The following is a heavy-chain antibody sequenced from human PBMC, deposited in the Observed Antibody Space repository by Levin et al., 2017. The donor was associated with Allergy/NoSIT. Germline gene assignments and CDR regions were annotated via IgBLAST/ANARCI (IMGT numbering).Heavy chain of an antibody. CDR2: IIPIFGTA. Sequence: GASVKVSCKASGGTFSSYAISWVRQAPGQGLEWMGGIIPIFGTANYAQKFQGRVTITADESTSTAYMELSSLRSEDTAVYYCARDPYYDSSGYLTGQIPRGSFDYWGQGTLVTVSS. V-gene: IGHV1-69*13. CDR1: GGTFSSYA. J-gene: IGHJ4*02. D-gene: IGHD3-22*01. CDR3: ARDPYYDSSGYLTGQIPRGSFDY.